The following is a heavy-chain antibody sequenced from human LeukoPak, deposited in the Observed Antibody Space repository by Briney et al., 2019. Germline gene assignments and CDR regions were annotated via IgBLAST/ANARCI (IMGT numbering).Heavy chain of an antibody. J-gene: IGHJ4*02. Sequence: PSETLSLTCMVSGDPISGYSNYKWAWIRQPPGKGLEWIGYIYYHGSTNYNPSLTSRVTFSVDTSKNQFSLKLTSVTAADTAVYYCVREYSGFDYWGQGTLVTVSS. CDR2: IYYHGST. D-gene: IGHD6-13*01. CDR1: GDPISGYSNYK. V-gene: IGHV4-61*01. CDR3: VREYSGFDY.